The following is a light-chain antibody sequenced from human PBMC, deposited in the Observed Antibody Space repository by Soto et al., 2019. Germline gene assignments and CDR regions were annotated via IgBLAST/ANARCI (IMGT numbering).Light chain of an antibody. CDR1: QSVSSSY. J-gene: IGKJ1*01. Sequence: EIVLTQSPGTLSLSPGERATLSCRASQSVSSSYLAWYQQKPGQDPRLLIYGASSRATGFPDRFSVSGSGTDFTLTISRLEPEDFAVSYCQQYCSSPETFGQGTKVESK. V-gene: IGKV3-20*01. CDR2: GAS. CDR3: QQYCSSPET.